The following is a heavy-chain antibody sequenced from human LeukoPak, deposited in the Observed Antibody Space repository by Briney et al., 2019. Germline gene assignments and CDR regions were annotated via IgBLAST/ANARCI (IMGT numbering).Heavy chain of an antibody. CDR1: GGSISSGGYY. CDR2: IYYSGST. D-gene: IGHD2-2*01. CDR3: ARRPDCSSTSCSWFDP. J-gene: IGHJ5*02. V-gene: IGHV4-31*03. Sequence: SETLSLTCTVSGGSISSGGYYWSWIRQHPGKGLEWIGYIYYSGSTYYNPSLKSRVTISVDTSKNQFSLKLSSVTAADTAAYYCARRPDCSSTSCSWFDPWGQGTLVTVSS.